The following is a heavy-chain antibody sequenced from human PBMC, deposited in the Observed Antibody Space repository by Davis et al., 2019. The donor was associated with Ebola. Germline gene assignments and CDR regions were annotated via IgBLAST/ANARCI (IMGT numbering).Heavy chain of an antibody. CDR2: IRYDGSNK. CDR1: AFTFSNYG. Sequence: PGGSLRLSCAASAFTFSNYGMHWVRQAPGKGLEWVAFIRYDGSNKYYADSVKGRFTISRDNSKNTLYLQMNSLRAEDTAVYYCAKGREVAVIGFDYWGQGTLVTVSS. J-gene: IGHJ4*02. D-gene: IGHD2-21*01. CDR3: AKGREVAVIGFDY. V-gene: IGHV3-30*02.